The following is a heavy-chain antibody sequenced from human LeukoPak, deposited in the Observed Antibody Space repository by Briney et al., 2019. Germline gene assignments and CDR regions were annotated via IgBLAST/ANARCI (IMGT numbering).Heavy chain of an antibody. V-gene: IGHV3-23*01. J-gene: IGHJ4*02. CDR3: AKEGDIVVVPAAPPDY. CDR2: ISGSGGST. D-gene: IGHD2-2*01. CDR1: GFTFSSYA. Sequence: GGSLRLSCAASGFTFSSYAMSWVRQAPGKGLEWVSVISGSGGSTYYADSVKGRFTISRDNSKNTLYLQMNSLRAEDTAVYYCAKEGDIVVVPAAPPDYWGQGTLVTVSS.